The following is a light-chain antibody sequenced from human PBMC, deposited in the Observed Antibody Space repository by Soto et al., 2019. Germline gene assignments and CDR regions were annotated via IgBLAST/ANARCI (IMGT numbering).Light chain of an antibody. CDR1: QSVNNY. CDR2: DTS. Sequence: IVLTQSPATLCLSPGERATLSCRASQSVNNYLAWYQQKPGQAPRLLIYDTSDRATGIPARFSGSRSGTEFTLTISSLQPEDFASYYCLQDYGDSWTFGQGTKVDIK. J-gene: IGKJ1*01. V-gene: IGKV3-11*01. CDR3: LQDYGDSWT.